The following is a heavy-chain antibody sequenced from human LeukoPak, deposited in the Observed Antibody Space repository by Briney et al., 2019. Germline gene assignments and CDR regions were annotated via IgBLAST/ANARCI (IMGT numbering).Heavy chain of an antibody. D-gene: IGHD5-12*01. CDR1: GFPFSSYA. CDR3: AGGRLVATSKAVAIDY. CDR2: ISITGSDT. Sequence: GSLRLSCAASGFPFSSYAMNWVRQAPGKGLEWVSSISITGSDTNYADSVKGRFTISRDNAKNTLYLQMNNLRADDTAVYYCAGGRLVATSKAVAIDYWGQGTLVTVSS. J-gene: IGHJ4*02. V-gene: IGHV3-21*01.